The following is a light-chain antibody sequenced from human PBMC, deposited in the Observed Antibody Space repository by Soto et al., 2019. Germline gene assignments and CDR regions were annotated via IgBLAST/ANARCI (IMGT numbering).Light chain of an antibody. CDR2: AAS. V-gene: IGKV3-20*01. J-gene: IGKJ1*01. CDR1: QSVRSNY. Sequence: EIVLTQSPGTLSLSPGERATLSCRASQSVRSNYLGWYQQRPGQAPRPLIYAASSRATGIPDRFSGRGSGTDFTLTITRLEPEDFAVYYCQQYGSSPRTFGQGTKVEIK. CDR3: QQYGSSPRT.